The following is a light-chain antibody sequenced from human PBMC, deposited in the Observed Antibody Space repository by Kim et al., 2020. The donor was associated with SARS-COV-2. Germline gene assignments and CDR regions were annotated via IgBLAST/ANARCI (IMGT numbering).Light chain of an antibody. CDR2: GAS. J-gene: IGKJ5*01. Sequence: EIVMTQSPASLSVSPGERATLSCRASQSVYSNLAWYQQKPGQAPRLLIYGASTRATGIPARFSGSGSGTEFTLTIRSLQSEDFAVYYCQQYNIWPPITFGQGTRLEIK. CDR3: QQYNIWPPIT. CDR1: QSVYSN. V-gene: IGKV3-15*01.